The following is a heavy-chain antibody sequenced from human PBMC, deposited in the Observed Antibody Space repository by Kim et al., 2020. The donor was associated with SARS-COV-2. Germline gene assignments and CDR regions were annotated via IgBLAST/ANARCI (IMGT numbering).Heavy chain of an antibody. CDR2: ITSDGDTT. D-gene: IGHD3-10*01. J-gene: IGHJ4*01. V-gene: IGHV3-64D*08. Sequence: GGSLRLSCSVSGFTFSSYAMHWVRQTPGKGLEYVSTITSDGDTTYYTDSVKGRFTISRDNSKNTLYLQMSSLRAEDTSVYYCVKARAGNYFSGGFDYLG. CDR1: GFTFSSYA. CDR3: VKARAGNYFSGGFDY.